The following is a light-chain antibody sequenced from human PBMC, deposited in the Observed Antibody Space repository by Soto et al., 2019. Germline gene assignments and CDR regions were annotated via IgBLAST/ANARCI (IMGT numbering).Light chain of an antibody. J-gene: IGLJ1*01. CDR2: DVS. CDR3: SSYTSSSILWV. CDR1: SSDVGGYNY. Sequence: QSALTQPASVSGSPGQSITISCTGTSSDVGGYNYVSWYQQHPGKAPKLMIYDVSNRPSGVSNRFSGSKSGNTASLTISGLQAEDEADYYCSSYTSSSILWVFGTGTKVTVL. V-gene: IGLV2-14*01.